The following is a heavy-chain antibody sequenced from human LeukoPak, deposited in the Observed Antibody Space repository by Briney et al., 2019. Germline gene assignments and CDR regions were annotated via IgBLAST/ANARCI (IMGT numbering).Heavy chain of an antibody. D-gene: IGHD2-15*01. J-gene: IGHJ6*02. CDR2: ISSSSSYT. V-gene: IGHV3-11*05. CDR3: ARAGYSGQYCSGGSCYSYYYYGMDV. Sequence: GSLRLSCAASGFTFSDYYMSWIRQAPGKGLEWVSYISSSSSYTNYADSVKGRFTISRDNAKNSLYLQMNGLRAEDTAVYYCARAGYSGQYCSGGSCYSYYYYGMDVWGQGTTVTVSS. CDR1: GFTFSDYY.